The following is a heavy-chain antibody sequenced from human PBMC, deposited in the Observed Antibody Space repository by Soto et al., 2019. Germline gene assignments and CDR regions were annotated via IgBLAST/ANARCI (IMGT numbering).Heavy chain of an antibody. Sequence: SETLSLPCAVYGGSFRGYYCSWIRQPPGKGLEWTGEITHSGMTNYNPSLKSRVTISVDTSKNQCYLKLNSVAAAATAVHYCARGRNWKRYGMGGLGQGTTVAVS. V-gene: IGHV4-34*01. D-gene: IGHD1-1*01. CDR1: GGSFRGYY. CDR3: ARGRNWKRYGMGG. CDR2: ITHSGMT. J-gene: IGHJ6*02.